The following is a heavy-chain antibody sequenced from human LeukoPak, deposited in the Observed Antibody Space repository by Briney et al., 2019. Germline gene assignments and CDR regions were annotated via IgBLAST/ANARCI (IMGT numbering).Heavy chain of an antibody. D-gene: IGHD6-6*01. J-gene: IGHJ5*02. CDR1: GFTFSSYS. CDR3: AKESIAARLFQFDP. Sequence: GGSLRLSCAASGFTFSSYSMNWVRQTPGKGLEWVSSISSSSSYIHYADSVKGRFTISRDNAKNSLYLQMNSLRAEDTAVYYCAKESIAARLFQFDPWGQGTLVTVSS. CDR2: ISSSSSYI. V-gene: IGHV3-21*01.